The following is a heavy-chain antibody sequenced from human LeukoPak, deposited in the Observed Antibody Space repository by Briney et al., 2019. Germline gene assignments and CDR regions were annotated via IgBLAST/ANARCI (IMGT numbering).Heavy chain of an antibody. V-gene: IGHV1-8*03. J-gene: IGHJ6*03. CDR2: MNPNSGNT. Sequence: ASVKVSCKASGHTFTSYDVNWVRQATGQGLEWMGWMNPNSGNTGYAQKFQGRVTITRNTSISTAYMELSSLRSEDTAVYYCARGRYYYYMDVWGKGTTVTVSS. CDR3: ARGRYYYYMDV. CDR1: GHTFTSYD.